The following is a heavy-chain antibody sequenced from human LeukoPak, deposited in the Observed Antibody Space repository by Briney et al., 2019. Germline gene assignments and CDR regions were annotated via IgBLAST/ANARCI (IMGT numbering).Heavy chain of an antibody. CDR3: AKGPGSGAFDI. Sequence: GGSLRLSCAASGFTFSSYWMSWVRQAPGKGLEWVANIKQDGSEKYYVDSVKGRFTISRDNAKNSLYLQMNSLRAEDTAVYYCAKGPGSGAFDIWGQGTMVTVSS. J-gene: IGHJ3*02. V-gene: IGHV3-7*03. CDR2: IKQDGSEK. CDR1: GFTFSSYW.